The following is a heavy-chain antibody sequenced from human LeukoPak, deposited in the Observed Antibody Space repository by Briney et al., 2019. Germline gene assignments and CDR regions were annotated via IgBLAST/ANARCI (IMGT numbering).Heavy chain of an antibody. D-gene: IGHD3-10*01. J-gene: IGHJ4*02. CDR3: ARISQRYYGSGRQGFDY. Sequence: PSETLSLTCAVYGGSFSGYYWSWIRQPPGKGLEWIGEINHSGSTNYNPSLKSRVTISVDTSKHQLSRKLSSVTAADTAVYYCARISQRYYGSGRQGFDYWGQGTLVTVSS. CDR2: INHSGST. V-gene: IGHV4-34*01. CDR1: GGSFSGYY.